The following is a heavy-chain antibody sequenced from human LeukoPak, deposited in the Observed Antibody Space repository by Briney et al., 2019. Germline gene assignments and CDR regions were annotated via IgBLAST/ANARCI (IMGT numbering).Heavy chain of an antibody. D-gene: IGHD6-19*01. CDR2: IYSGGST. Sequence: GGSLRLSCAASGFTVSSNYMSWVRQAPGEGLEWVSVIYSGGSTHYADSVKGRFTISRDDSTNTLYPQMNSLRAEDTAVYYCARDSSGWYHFDYWGQGTLVTVSS. CDR3: ARDSSGWYHFDY. J-gene: IGHJ4*02. CDR1: GFTVSSNY. V-gene: IGHV3-66*01.